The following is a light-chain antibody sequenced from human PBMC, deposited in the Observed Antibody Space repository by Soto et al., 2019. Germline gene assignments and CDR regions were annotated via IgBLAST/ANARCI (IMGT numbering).Light chain of an antibody. J-gene: IGKJ1*01. Sequence: DIQLTQSPSSLSASVGDRVTITCRASQSISNYLSWLQQKPGKAPKLLIFAASILQSGVPSRFSGSGSGTHFTLTISSLQPEDFATYYCQQSYNTVALGQGTKVDIK. CDR2: AAS. V-gene: IGKV1-39*01. CDR1: QSISNY. CDR3: QQSYNTVA.